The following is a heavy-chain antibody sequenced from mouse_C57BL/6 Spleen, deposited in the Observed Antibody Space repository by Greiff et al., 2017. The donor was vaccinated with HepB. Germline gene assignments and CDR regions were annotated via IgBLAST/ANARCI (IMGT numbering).Heavy chain of an antibody. CDR2: INYDGSST. CDR3: ARGVVGAMDY. CDR1: GFTFSDYY. V-gene: IGHV5-16*01. Sequence: EVKVVESEGGLVQPGSSMKLSCTASGFTFSDYYMAWVRQVPEKGLEWVANINYDGSSTYYLDSLKSRFIISRDNAKNILYLQMSSLKSEDTATYYCARGVVGAMDYWGQGTSVTVSS. D-gene: IGHD1-1*01. J-gene: IGHJ4*01.